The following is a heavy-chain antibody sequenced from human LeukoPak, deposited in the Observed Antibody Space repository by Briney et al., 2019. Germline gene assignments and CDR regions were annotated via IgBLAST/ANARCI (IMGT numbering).Heavy chain of an antibody. Sequence: GGSLRLSCAAPGLIVSRNYMTWVRQAPGKGLEWLSVIYSDGSTHYADSVKDRFIISRDNSKNTLYLQMNTLRAEDTAVYYCARDLRYGGNSRPVLAWDYWGQGTLVTVSS. D-gene: IGHD4-23*01. CDR3: ARDLRYGGNSRPVLAWDY. V-gene: IGHV3-66*01. J-gene: IGHJ4*02. CDR2: IYSDGST. CDR1: GLIVSRNY.